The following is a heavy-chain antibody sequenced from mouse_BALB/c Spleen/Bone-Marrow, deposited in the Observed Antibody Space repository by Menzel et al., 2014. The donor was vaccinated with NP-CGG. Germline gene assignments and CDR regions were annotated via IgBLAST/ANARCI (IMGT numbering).Heavy chain of an antibody. CDR2: INPSSGYT. CDR1: GYTFDYYT. Sequence: VQLQQSGAELARPGASVKMSCKASGYTFDYYTVQWVKQRPGQGLEWIGYINPSSGYTNYNQKFKDKATLTADKSSSTAYMQLSSLTSEDSAVYYCAREVYGSWFAYWGQGTLVTASA. V-gene: IGHV1-4*01. D-gene: IGHD2-2*01. CDR3: AREVYGSWFAY. J-gene: IGHJ3*01.